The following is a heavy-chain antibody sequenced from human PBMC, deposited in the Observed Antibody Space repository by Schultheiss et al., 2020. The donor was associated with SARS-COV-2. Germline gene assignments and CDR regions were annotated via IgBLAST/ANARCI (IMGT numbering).Heavy chain of an antibody. Sequence: SETLSLTCTVSGGSISSYYWSWIRQPPGKGLEWIGYIYYSGSTNYNPSLKSRVTMSLDTSKNQFSLKLSSVTAADTAVYYCARWVVRQWLVPDDYWGQGTLVTVSS. J-gene: IGHJ4*02. CDR3: ARWVVRQWLVPDDY. CDR2: IYYSGST. CDR1: GGSISSYY. V-gene: IGHV4-59*12. D-gene: IGHD6-19*01.